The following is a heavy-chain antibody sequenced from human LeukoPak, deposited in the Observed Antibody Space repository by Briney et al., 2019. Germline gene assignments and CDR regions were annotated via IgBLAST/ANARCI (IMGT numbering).Heavy chain of an antibody. D-gene: IGHD3-22*01. CDR3: ARERGYYDSSGYYSLDY. CDR1: GFTVSSNY. V-gene: IGHV3-53*01. Sequence: GGSLRLSCAASGFTVSSNYMSWVRQAPGKGLEWVSVIYSGGSTYYADSVKGRFTISRDNSKNTLYLQMNSLRAEDTAVYYCARERGYYDSSGYYSLDYWGQGTLVTVSS. CDR2: IYSGGST. J-gene: IGHJ4*02.